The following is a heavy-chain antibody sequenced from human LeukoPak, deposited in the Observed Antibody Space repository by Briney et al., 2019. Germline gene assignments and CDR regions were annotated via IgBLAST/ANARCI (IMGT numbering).Heavy chain of an antibody. CDR2: IRSDGSNQ. D-gene: IGHD2-8*01. Sequence: PGGSLRLSCEASGFSFSSYGMHWVRQAPGKGLEWVTFIRSDGSNQYYTDSVKGRFTISRDNSKNSLYLQMNSLRAEDTAVYYCARALIGYYFDYWGQGTLVTVSS. CDR3: ARALIGYYFDY. J-gene: IGHJ4*02. V-gene: IGHV3-30*02. CDR1: GFSFSSYG.